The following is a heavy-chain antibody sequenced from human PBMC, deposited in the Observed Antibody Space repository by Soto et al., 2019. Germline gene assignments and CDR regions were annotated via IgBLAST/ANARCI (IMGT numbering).Heavy chain of an antibody. Sequence: QVQLQQWGAGLLKPSETLSLTCAVYGGSFSDYYWNWIRQPPGKGLEWIGEINHSGSTNYNPSLKSRVTISVDTSKNHFSRSLSSVTAADTAVYSCARGRVGATNWNWFDPWGQGTLVTVSS. J-gene: IGHJ5*02. V-gene: IGHV4-34*01. CDR1: GGSFSDYY. D-gene: IGHD1-26*01. CDR2: INHSGST. CDR3: ARGRVGATNWNWFDP.